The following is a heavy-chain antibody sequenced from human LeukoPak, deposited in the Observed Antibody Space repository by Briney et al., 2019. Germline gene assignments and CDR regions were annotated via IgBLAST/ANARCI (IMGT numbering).Heavy chain of an antibody. CDR3: ARSIRSGSSPDYFDY. CDR1: GGSISTYY. J-gene: IGHJ4*02. Sequence: SETLSLTCTVSGGSISTYYWSWIRQPPGKGLEWIGYMYNSGSTYYNPSLKSRVTISVDTSKNQFSLKMTSVTAADTAVYYCARSIRSGSSPDYFDYWGEGTLVTVSS. CDR2: MYNSGST. D-gene: IGHD3-10*01. V-gene: IGHV4-59*08.